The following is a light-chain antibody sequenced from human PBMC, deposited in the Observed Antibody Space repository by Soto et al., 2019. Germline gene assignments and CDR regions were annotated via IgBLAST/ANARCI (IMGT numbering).Light chain of an antibody. CDR2: GAS. V-gene: IGKV3-15*01. Sequence: EIVMTQSPATLSVSPGERATLSCRASQSVSSNLAWYQQKPGQAPRLLIYGASTRATGIPARCSGSGSGTEFFLIISSRLPDDCVVYYCHQYNNWAPWTFGQGTKVEIK. CDR1: QSVSSN. CDR3: HQYNNWAPWT. J-gene: IGKJ1*01.